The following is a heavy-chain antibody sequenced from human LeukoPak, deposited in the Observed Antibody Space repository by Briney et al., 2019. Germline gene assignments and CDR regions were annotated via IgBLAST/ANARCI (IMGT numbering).Heavy chain of an antibody. D-gene: IGHD5-24*01. Sequence: PSETLSLTCAVYGGSFSGYYWSWIRQPPGKGLEWIGEINHSGSTNYNPSLKSRVPISLHPSKTQFSLKLTSVPAADTAVYYCAREPPNRYTHYWGQGTLVTVSS. J-gene: IGHJ4*02. CDR1: GGSFSGYY. CDR3: AREPPNRYTHY. CDR2: INHSGST. V-gene: IGHV4-34*01.